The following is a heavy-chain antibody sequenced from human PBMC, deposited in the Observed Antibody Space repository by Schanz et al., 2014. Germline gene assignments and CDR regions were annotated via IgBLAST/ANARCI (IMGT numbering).Heavy chain of an antibody. D-gene: IGHD6-19*01. Sequence: QVQLVESGGGVVQPGRSLRLSCATSGLNFDYYGMNWVRQAPGKGLEWVAVMSYDGSNKYYADSVKGRFTISRDNSKDTLYLQMSGLTPEDTAVYYCARDHQWLARYYMDVWGKGTTVTVSS. J-gene: IGHJ6*03. CDR2: MSYDGSNK. CDR1: GLNFDYYG. CDR3: ARDHQWLARYYMDV. V-gene: IGHV3-30*19.